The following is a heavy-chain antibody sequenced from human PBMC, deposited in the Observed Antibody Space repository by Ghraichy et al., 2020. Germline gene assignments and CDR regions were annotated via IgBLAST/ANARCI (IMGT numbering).Heavy chain of an antibody. Sequence: GGSLRLSCAASGFTFSSYEMNWVRQAPGKGLEWVSYISSSGSTIYYADSVKGRFTISRDNAKNSLYLQMNSLRAEDTAVYYCARDDSYSSSWSFQTKYYYGMDVWGQGTTVTVSS. CDR2: ISSSGSTI. CDR1: GFTFSSYE. V-gene: IGHV3-48*03. J-gene: IGHJ6*02. D-gene: IGHD6-13*01. CDR3: ARDDSYSSSWSFQTKYYYGMDV.